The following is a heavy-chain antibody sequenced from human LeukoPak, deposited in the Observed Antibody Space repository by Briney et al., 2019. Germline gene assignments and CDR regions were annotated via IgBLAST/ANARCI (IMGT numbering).Heavy chain of an antibody. V-gene: IGHV3-53*05. CDR3: AREISRTGAFDI. Sequence: GGSLRLFCAASGFTVSSNYMSWVRQDPGKGLEWVSVIYSGGSTYYADSVKGRFTISRDNSKNTLYLQMNSLRAEDTAVYYCAREISRTGAFDIWGQGTMVTVSS. CDR2: IYSGGST. CDR1: GFTVSSNY. D-gene: IGHD3-3*02. J-gene: IGHJ3*02.